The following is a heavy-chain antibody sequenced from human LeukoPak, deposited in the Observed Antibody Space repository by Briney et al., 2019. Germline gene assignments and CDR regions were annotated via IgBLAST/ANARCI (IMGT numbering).Heavy chain of an antibody. D-gene: IGHD3-16*01. J-gene: IGHJ6*03. CDR3: ARGLRGSRLRYYYYMDV. V-gene: IGHV4-34*01. CDR2: INHSGST. Sequence: PSETLSLTCAVYGGSFSGYYWGWIRQPPGKGLEWIGEINHSGSTNYNPSLKSRVTISVDTSKNQFSLKLSSVTAADTAVYYCARGLRGSRLRYYYYMDVWGKGTTVTVSS. CDR1: GGSFSGYY.